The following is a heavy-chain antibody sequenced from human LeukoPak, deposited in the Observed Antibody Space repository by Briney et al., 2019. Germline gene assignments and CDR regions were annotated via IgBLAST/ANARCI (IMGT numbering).Heavy chain of an antibody. J-gene: IGHJ4*02. V-gene: IGHV4-59*08. CDR2: IYYSGST. CDR1: GGSISSYY. Sequence: SETLSLTCTVSGGSISSYYWSWLRQPPGKGLEWIGYIYYSGSTNYNPSLKSRVTISVDTSKNQFSLKLSSVTAADTAVYYCAITIAAAGRGGYLDYWGQGTLVTVSS. D-gene: IGHD6-13*01. CDR3: AITIAAAGRGGYLDY.